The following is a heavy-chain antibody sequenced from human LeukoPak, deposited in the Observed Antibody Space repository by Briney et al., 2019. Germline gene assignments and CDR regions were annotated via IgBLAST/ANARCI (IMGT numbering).Heavy chain of an antibody. V-gene: IGHV4-59*08. CDR3: ARGGGPAGDYYDSSGYYQLDY. CDR2: INYSGST. J-gene: IGHJ4*02. CDR1: GGSISSYY. D-gene: IGHD3-22*01. Sequence: SETLSLTCTVSGGSISSYYWSWIRQPPGKGLEWIGYINYSGSTNYNPSLKSRVTISVDTSKNQFSLKLSSVTAADTAVYYCARGGGPAGDYYDSSGYYQLDYWGQGTLVTVSS.